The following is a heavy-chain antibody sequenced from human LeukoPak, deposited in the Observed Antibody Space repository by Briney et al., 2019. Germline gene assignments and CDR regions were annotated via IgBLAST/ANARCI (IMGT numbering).Heavy chain of an antibody. J-gene: IGHJ6*02. CDR2: IYYSGST. V-gene: IGHV4-39*07. D-gene: IGHD3-16*01. CDR3: ARVGDLAVERRLGEYGMDV. CDR1: GGSISSSSYY. Sequence: SETLSLTCTVSGGSISSSSYYWGWIRQPPGKGLEWIGSIYYSGSTYYNPSLKSRVTISVDTSKNQFSLKLSSVTAADTAVYYCARVGDLAVERRLGEYGMDVWGQGTTVTVSS.